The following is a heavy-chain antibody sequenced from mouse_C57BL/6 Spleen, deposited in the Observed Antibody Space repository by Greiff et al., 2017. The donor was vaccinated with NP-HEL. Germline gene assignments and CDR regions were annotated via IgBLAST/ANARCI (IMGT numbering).Heavy chain of an antibody. V-gene: IGHV1-61*01. CDR2: IYPSDSET. Sequence: QVQLKESGAELVRPGSSVKLSCKASGYTFTSYWMDWVKQRPGQGLEWIGNIYPSDSETHYNQKFKDKATLTVDKSSSTAYMQLSSLTSEDSAVYYCARSEYKGVFDYWGQGTTLTVSS. CDR3: ARSEYKGVFDY. D-gene: IGHD1-3*01. CDR1: GYTFTSYW. J-gene: IGHJ2*01.